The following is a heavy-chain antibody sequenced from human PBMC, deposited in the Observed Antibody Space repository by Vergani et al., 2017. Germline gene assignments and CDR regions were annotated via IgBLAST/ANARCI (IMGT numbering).Heavy chain of an antibody. CDR1: GFTFSSYG. V-gene: IGHV3-30*18. CDR2: ISYDGSNK. CDR3: AKDSAEYYYYYGMDV. J-gene: IGHJ6*02. Sequence: QVQLVESGGGVVQPGRSLRLSCAASGFTFSSYGMHWVRQAPGKGLEWVAVISYDGSNKYYADSVKGRFTISRDNSKNTLYLQMNSLRAEDTAVYYCAKDSAEYYYYYGMDVWGQGP.